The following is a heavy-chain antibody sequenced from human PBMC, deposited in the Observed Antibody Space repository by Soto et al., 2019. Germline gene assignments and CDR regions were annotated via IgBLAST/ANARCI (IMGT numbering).Heavy chain of an antibody. J-gene: IGHJ3*02. CDR1: GGTVSSYA. Sequence: QVQLVQSGAEVQKPGSWVKISCKASGGTVSSYAISWVRQAPGQGLEWMGGIIPIFGTANYAQKFQGRVKITADESTGTAYMELSSLRSEDTAVYYCARAYCSGGSCYPLAFDIWGQGTMVTVSS. V-gene: IGHV1-69*01. D-gene: IGHD2-15*01. CDR3: ARAYCSGGSCYPLAFDI. CDR2: IIPIFGTA.